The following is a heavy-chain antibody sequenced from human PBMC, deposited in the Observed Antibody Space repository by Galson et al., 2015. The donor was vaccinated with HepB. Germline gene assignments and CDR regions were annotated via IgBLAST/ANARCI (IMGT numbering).Heavy chain of an antibody. J-gene: IGHJ4*02. Sequence: SLRLSCAASGFPFSDHYMDWVRQAPGKGLEWLGRSRDKAHSYTTEYAPSVKGRITISRDDSRNSLRLQLNSLKTEDTAVYYCTGALHYSTVYYNDYWGQGTLVTVSS. CDR2: SRDKAHSYTT. CDR3: TGALHYSTVYYNDY. D-gene: IGHD3-22*01. V-gene: IGHV3-72*01. CDR1: GFPFSDHY.